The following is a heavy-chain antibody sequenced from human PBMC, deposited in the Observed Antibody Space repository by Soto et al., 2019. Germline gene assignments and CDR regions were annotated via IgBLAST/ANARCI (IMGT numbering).Heavy chain of an antibody. Sequence: EVQLLESGGGLVQPGGSLRLSCAASGFTFRSYAMSWVRQAPGTRLEWVSVVTGNGVTTYYADSVKCRFTISRDNSVNTLFLQMNSQRAEDTAIYFCAQVGVTTVTQIDFWGQGTLVTVPS. D-gene: IGHD4-17*01. V-gene: IGHV3-23*01. CDR2: VTGNGVTT. J-gene: IGHJ4*02. CDR1: GFTFRSYA. CDR3: AQVGVTTVTQIDF.